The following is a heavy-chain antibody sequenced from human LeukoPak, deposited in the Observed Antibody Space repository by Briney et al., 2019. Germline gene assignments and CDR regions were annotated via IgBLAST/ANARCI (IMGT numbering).Heavy chain of an antibody. CDR3: ARRQATAGISDY. CDR1: GGSISSSNW. Sequence: SETLSLTCAVSGGSISSSNWWSWVRQPPVKGLEWIGEIYHSGSTNYNPSLKSRVTISVGKSKNQFSLKLSSVTAADTAVYYCARRQATAGISDYWGQGTLVTVSS. D-gene: IGHD6-13*01. J-gene: IGHJ4*02. CDR2: IYHSGST. V-gene: IGHV4-4*02.